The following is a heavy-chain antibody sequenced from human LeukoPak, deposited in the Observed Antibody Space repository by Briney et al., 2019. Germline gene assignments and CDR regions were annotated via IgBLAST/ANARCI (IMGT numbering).Heavy chain of an antibody. V-gene: IGHV4-39*07. CDR1: GGSISTSNYY. J-gene: IGHJ5*02. CDR2: IYHSGST. CDR3: ATQGNYDFWSGYSYWFDP. D-gene: IGHD3-3*01. Sequence: PSETLSLTCTVAGGSISTSNYYWGWIRQPPGKGLEWIGSIYHSGSTYYNPSLKSRVTISVDTSKNQFSLKLSSVTAADTAVYYCATQGNYDFWSGYSYWFDPWGQGTLVTVSS.